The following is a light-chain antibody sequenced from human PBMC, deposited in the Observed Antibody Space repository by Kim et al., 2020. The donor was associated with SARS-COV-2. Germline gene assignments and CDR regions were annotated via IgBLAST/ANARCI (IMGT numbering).Light chain of an antibody. CDR1: GSDIGDYKD. J-gene: IGLJ3*02. V-gene: IGLV2-14*04. CDR2: AVR. Sequence: INVSCAGGGSDIGDYKDVSRDHQHPGKAPKLIIAAVRDRPSGMSNRFSGSKSGNTASLTISRLQAEDGADYYCSSYTHNGTLYVVFGGGTQLTVL. CDR3: SSYTHNGTLYVV.